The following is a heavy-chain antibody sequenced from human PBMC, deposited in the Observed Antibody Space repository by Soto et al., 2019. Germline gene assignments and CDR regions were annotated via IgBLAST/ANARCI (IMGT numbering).Heavy chain of an antibody. CDR3: ARDNGYSFDY. J-gene: IGHJ4*02. CDR2: IYYSGST. V-gene: IGHV4-59*01. CDR1: GGSISSYY. D-gene: IGHD5-18*01. Sequence: SETLSLTCTVSGGSISSYYWSWIRQPPGKGLEWIGYIYYSGSTNYNPSLKSRVTISVDTSKNRFSLKMSSVTAADTAVYYCARDNGYSFDYWGQGTLVTVS.